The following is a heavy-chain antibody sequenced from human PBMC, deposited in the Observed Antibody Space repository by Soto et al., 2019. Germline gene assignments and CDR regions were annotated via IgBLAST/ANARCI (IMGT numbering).Heavy chain of an antibody. D-gene: IGHD3-16*01. CDR2: IYFSGST. CDR3: VSANVVIPAVWQYYAMDV. J-gene: IGHJ6*02. V-gene: IGHV4-39*01. CDR1: GVYILSSSHY. Sequence: SETLSLTCSVSGVYILSSSHYWGWVRQPPGKGLEWIGNIYFSGSTFYNASLKSRVTISVDKSKSQFSLSLSAVTAADTAVYYCVSANVVIPAVWQYYAMDVWGQGTAVTVSS.